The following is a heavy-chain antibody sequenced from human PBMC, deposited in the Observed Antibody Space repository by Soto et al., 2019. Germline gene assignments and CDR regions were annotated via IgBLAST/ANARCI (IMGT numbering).Heavy chain of an antibody. CDR1: GYTFTSYY. D-gene: IGHD3-3*01. J-gene: IGHJ4*02. CDR2: IKPSGGST. CDR3: ARVGFLEWLFDY. Sequence: QVQLVQSGAEVKKPGASVKVSCKASGYTFTSYYMHWVRQAPGQGLECMGIIKPSGGSTSYAQKFQCRVTMTRDTSTSTVYMELSSLRSEDTAVYYCARVGFLEWLFDYLGQGTLVTVSS. V-gene: IGHV1-46*03.